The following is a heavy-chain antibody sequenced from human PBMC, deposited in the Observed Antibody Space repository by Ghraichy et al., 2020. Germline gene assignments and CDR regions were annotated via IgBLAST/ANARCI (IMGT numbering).Heavy chain of an antibody. D-gene: IGHD5/OR15-5a*01. Sequence: SETLSLTCTVSGGSIRRYYWSWIRQPPGKGLEWIGNIYDSGNTNYNSSLKGRVTISMDMSKNQFSLKLNSVTTADTAVYYCARGGYSVLWAWGQGTLVTVSS. J-gene: IGHJ5*02. CDR2: IYDSGNT. CDR1: GGSIRRYY. V-gene: IGHV4-59*01. CDR3: ARGGYSVLWA.